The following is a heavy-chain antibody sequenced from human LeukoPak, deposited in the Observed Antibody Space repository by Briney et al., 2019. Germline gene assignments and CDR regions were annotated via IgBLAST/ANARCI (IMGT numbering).Heavy chain of an antibody. CDR3: ARSYYYDSSGYYPGEDYFDY. V-gene: IGHV4-39*07. J-gene: IGHJ4*02. CDR2: IYYSGST. CDR1: GGSISSSSYY. Sequence: SETLSLTCTVSGGSISSSSYYWGWIRQPPGKGLEWIGSIYYSGSTYYNPSLKSRVTISVDTSKNQFSLKLSSVTAADTAVYYCARSYYYDSSGYYPGEDYFDYWGQGTLVTVSS. D-gene: IGHD3-22*01.